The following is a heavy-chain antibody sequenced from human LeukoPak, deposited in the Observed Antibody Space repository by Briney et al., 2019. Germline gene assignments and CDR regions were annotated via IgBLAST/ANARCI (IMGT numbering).Heavy chain of an antibody. J-gene: IGHJ4*02. V-gene: IGHV3-11*01. Sequence: GWSLRLSCAASGFTFSDYYMSWIRQAPGKGLEWVSYISSGSTIYYADSVKGRFTISRDNAKNSLYLQMNSLRAEDTAVYYCARDRVVVVAAADSWGQGTLVTVSS. CDR1: GFTFSDYY. CDR3: ARDRVVVVAAADS. D-gene: IGHD2-15*01. CDR2: ISSGSTI.